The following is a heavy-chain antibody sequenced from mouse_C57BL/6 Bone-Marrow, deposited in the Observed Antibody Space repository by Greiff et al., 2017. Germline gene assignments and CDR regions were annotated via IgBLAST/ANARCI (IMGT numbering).Heavy chain of an antibody. CDR1: GYTFTDYY. V-gene: IGHV1-77*01. Sequence: VQLQQSGAELVKPGASVKISCKASGYTFTDYYINWVKQRPGQGLEWIGKIGPGSGSTYYNEKFKGKATLTADTSSSTAYMQISSPSSEVSAFYFCARSDYYFDYWGQGTTLTVSS. CDR3: ARSDYYFDY. CDR2: IGPGSGST. J-gene: IGHJ2*01.